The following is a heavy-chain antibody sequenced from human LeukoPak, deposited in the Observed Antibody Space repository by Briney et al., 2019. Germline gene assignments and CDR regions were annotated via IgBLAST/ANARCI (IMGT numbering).Heavy chain of an antibody. CDR2: IYYTGST. CDR3: ARGGWNYYYYYMDV. V-gene: IGHV4-59*01. J-gene: IGHJ6*03. D-gene: IGHD2-15*01. Sequence: SETLSVTCTVSGDSISEYYWTWIRQAPGKGLEWIGYIYYTGSTNYNPSLKSRVTISVDTSKNQFSLRLSSVTAADTAVYYCARGGWNYYYYYMDVWGKGTTVTVSS. CDR1: GDSISEYY.